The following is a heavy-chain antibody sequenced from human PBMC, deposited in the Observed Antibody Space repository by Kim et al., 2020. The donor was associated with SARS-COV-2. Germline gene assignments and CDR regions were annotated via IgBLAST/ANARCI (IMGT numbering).Heavy chain of an antibody. D-gene: IGHD2-2*01. V-gene: IGHV4-31*03. Sequence: SETLSLTCTVSGGSISSGGYYWSWIRQHPGKGLEWIGYIYYSGSTYYNPSLKSRVTISVDTSKNQFSLKLSSVTAADTAVYYCARLVVVPAAMSDYYYGMDVWGQGTTVTVSS. CDR2: IYYSGST. CDR1: GGSISSGGYY. J-gene: IGHJ6*02. CDR3: ARLVVVPAAMSDYYYGMDV.